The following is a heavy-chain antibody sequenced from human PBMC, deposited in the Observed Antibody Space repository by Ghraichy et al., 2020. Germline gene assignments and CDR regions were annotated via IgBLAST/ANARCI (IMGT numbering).Heavy chain of an antibody. Sequence: SGPTLVKPTQTLTLTCTFSGFSLSTGGLGVGWLRQPPGKALECLALIYWNDDKRYSPSLKSRVTVTKDTSKNQVVLTMTNMDPVDTATYYCELFTYYYDSSGFYRALFPRVNQSYDPFDIWGRGTMVTVSS. CDR1: GFSLSTGGLG. CDR3: ELFTYYYDSSGFYRALFPRVNQSYDPFDI. J-gene: IGHJ3*02. CDR2: IYWNDDK. D-gene: IGHD3-22*01. V-gene: IGHV2-5*01.